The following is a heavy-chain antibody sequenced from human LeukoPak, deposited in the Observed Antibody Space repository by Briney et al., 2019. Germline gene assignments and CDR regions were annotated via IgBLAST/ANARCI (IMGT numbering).Heavy chain of an antibody. V-gene: IGHV4-38-2*02. CDR2: IYHSGST. Sequence: RSSETLSLTCTVSGYSISSGYYWGWVRQPPGKGLEWIGSIYHSGSTYYNPSLKSRATISVDTSKNQFSMKLSSVTAAGTAVNYCARDQAEVSGYSYGYDYGGQGTLVTASS. CDR3: ARDQAEVSGYSYGYDY. J-gene: IGHJ4*02. D-gene: IGHD5-18*01. CDR1: GYSISSGYY.